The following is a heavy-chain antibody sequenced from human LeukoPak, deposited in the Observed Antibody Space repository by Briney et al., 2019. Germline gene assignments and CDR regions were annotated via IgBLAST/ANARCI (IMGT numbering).Heavy chain of an antibody. CDR3: ARLWGNYCRGGSCYSHFDF. V-gene: IGHV1-69*06. CDR2: IIPVFGTA. Sequence: GSSVKVSCKASGGTFSTYVISWVRQAPGQGLEWMGGIIPVFGTANYAEKFQDRVTITADKSTSTAYMELSSLRSEDTAMYYCARLWGNYCRGGSCYSHFDFWGQGTLVTVSS. CDR1: GGTFSTYV. J-gene: IGHJ4*02. D-gene: IGHD2-15*01.